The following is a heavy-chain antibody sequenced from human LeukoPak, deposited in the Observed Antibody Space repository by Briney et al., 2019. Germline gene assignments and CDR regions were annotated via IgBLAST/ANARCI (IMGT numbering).Heavy chain of an antibody. Sequence: ASVKVSCKASGYTFTSYGISWVPQAPGQGLEWMGWISAYNGNTNYAQKLQGRVTMTTDTSTSTAYMELRSLRSDDTAVYYCARDGGYYDYVWGSYRPYYFDYWGQGTLVTASS. D-gene: IGHD3-16*02. CDR1: GYTFTSYG. J-gene: IGHJ4*02. V-gene: IGHV1-18*01. CDR3: ARDGGYYDYVWGSYRPYYFDY. CDR2: ISAYNGNT.